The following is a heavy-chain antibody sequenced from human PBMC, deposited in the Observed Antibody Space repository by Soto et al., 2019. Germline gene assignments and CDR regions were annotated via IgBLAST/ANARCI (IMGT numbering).Heavy chain of an antibody. J-gene: IGHJ6*02. D-gene: IGHD3-10*01. Sequence: GGSLILSCLASGFTFSDYAMTWVRHVPGRGLEWVASLDGAGGSTYYADSVRGRFTISRDNSQNTLFLQMKRLTVDDTAIYYCAAPRDEYGSGVSWFTYGMDIWGQGTTVTVSS. CDR1: GFTFSDYA. CDR3: AAPRDEYGSGVSWFTYGMDI. V-gene: IGHV3-23*01. CDR2: LDGAGGST.